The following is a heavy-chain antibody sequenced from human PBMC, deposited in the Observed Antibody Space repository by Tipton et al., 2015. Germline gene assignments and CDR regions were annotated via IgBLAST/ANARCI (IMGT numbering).Heavy chain of an antibody. Sequence: TLSLTCTVSGGSVTSGSYYWSWIRQPPGKELEWIGYIQYSGSTNYNPSLKSRVTISVDTSKTQFSLKMSSVTASDTAVYYCARARVRHGGLFDSWGQGILFTVSS. J-gene: IGHJ4*02. D-gene: IGHD4-23*01. CDR3: ARARVRHGGLFDS. CDR1: GGSVTSGSYY. CDR2: IQYSGST. V-gene: IGHV4-61*01.